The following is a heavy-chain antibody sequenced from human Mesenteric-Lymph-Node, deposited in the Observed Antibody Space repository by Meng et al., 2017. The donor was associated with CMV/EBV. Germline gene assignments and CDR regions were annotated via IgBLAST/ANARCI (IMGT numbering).Heavy chain of an antibody. CDR2: TIPIFGPA. CDR1: GIFRTYG. V-gene: IGHV1-69*01. D-gene: IGHD1-1*01. J-gene: IGHJ5*02. Sequence: GIFRTYGITWLRQAPGYGLEWLGGTIPIFGPAKYSQSFQGRLTITSDESTNTAYMDLSSLTSADTAVYFCAREVGSQNWNDVKWFDPWGQGTLVTVSS. CDR3: AREVGSQNWNDVKWFDP.